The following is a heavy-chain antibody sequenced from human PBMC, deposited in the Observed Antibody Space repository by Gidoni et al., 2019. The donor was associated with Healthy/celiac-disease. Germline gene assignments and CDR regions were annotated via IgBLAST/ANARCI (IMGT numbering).Heavy chain of an antibody. D-gene: IGHD2-2*01. Sequence: EVQLVASGGGLVQPGGSLRLPCAASGFTFSSYTMNSVLQAPGKGLEWVSYISSSSSTIYYADSVKGRFTISRDNAKNSLYLQMNSLRAEDTAVYYCARGYIVVVPAAPSYYFDYWGQGTLVTVSS. CDR3: ARGYIVVVPAAPSYYFDY. CDR2: ISSSSSTI. V-gene: IGHV3-48*01. J-gene: IGHJ4*02. CDR1: GFTFSSYT.